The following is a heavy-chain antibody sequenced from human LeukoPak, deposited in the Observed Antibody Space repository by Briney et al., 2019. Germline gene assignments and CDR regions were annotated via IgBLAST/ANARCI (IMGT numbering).Heavy chain of an antibody. CDR3: ARNEMATIAY. Sequence: SQTLSLTCAVSGGSISSGGYSWSWIRQPPGKGLEWIGYIYHSGSTYYNPSLKSRVTISVDRSKNQFSLKLSSVTAVDTAVYYCARNEMATIAYWGQGTLVTVSS. V-gene: IGHV4-30-2*01. CDR1: GGSISSGGYS. D-gene: IGHD5-24*01. J-gene: IGHJ4*02. CDR2: IYHSGST.